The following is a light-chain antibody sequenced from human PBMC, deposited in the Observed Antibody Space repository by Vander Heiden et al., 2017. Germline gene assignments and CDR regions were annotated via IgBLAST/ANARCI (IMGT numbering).Light chain of an antibody. CDR3: QSYDSSLSGFVV. CDR1: SPNIGAGYD. CDR2: GNS. J-gene: IGLJ2*01. V-gene: IGLV1-40*01. Sequence: QSVLTQPPSGSGAPGQRVTISCTGSSPNIGAGYDVHWYQQLPGTAPKLLIYGNSKRPSGVPDRFSGSKSGTSASLAITGLQAEDEADYYCQSYDSSLSGFVVFGGGTKLTVL.